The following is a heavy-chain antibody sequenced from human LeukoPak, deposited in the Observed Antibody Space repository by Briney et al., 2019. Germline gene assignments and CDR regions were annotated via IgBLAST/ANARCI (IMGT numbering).Heavy chain of an antibody. CDR1: GGSISTPGYY. CDR3: ARHALATVTDPSFDY. V-gene: IGHV4-39*01. CDR2: LYHSGST. D-gene: IGHD2-21*02. J-gene: IGHJ4*02. Sequence: SETPSLTCTVSGGSISTPGYYWGWIRQPPGKGLEWIGSLYHSGSTYYKPSLKSRATISVDKSKNQCSLKLRSVTAADTAVYYCARHALATVTDPSFDYWGQGTLVTVSS.